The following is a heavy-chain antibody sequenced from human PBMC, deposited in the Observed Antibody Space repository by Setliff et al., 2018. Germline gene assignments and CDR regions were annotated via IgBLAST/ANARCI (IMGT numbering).Heavy chain of an antibody. J-gene: IGHJ4*02. V-gene: IGHV4-4*07. CDR2: IDPSGDT. Sequence: PSETLSLTCTVSGGSISSHYWTWIRQPTGKRLEWIGHIDPSGDTNYSPSLKSRVTISVDTSKTQFSLNLTSVTAADTAVYFCARSLGSGSYYNSRPFYSDYWGQGTLVTVSS. CDR1: GGSISSHY. CDR3: ARSLGSGSYYNSRPFYSDY. D-gene: IGHD3-10*01.